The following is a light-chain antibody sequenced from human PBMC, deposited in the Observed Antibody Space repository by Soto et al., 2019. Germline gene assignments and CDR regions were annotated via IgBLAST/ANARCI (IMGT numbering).Light chain of an antibody. CDR2: DAS. V-gene: IGKV1-33*01. J-gene: IGKJ4*01. CDR1: QDIRKY. Sequence: DIQMTQSPSSLSASVGDRVTVTCQARQDIRKYLSWYQQKPGKVPKLLIYDASNLETGVPSRFSGSGSGTDFTFTISSLEPEDIATYFCQQSENFPLTFGGGTKVEI. CDR3: QQSENFPLT.